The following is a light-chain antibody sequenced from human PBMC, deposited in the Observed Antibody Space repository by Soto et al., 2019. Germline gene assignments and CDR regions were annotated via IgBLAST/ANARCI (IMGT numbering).Light chain of an antibody. V-gene: IGKV1-5*03. CDR3: QQRYNLPIP. CDR2: KAS. CDR1: QSISYW. J-gene: IGKJ5*01. Sequence: DIQMSQSPSTLSASVGDRVTITCRASQSISYWLAWYQQKPGKAPKLLISKASSLESGVPSRFSGSGSGTEFTLTISSLEPEDFSVYYCQQRYNLPIPFGQGTRLEI.